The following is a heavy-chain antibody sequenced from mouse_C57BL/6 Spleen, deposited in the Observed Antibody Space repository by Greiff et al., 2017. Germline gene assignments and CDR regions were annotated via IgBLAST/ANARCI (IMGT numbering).Heavy chain of an antibody. CDR1: GYTFTSYW. CDR3: ARGSWYFDV. J-gene: IGHJ1*03. CDR2: IHPNSGST. Sequence: VQLQQPGAELVKPGASVKLSCKASGYTFTSYWMHWVKQRPGQGIEWIGMIHPNSGSTNYNEKFKRKATLTVDKSSSTAYMQLSSLTSEDSAVYYCARGSWYFDVWGTGTTVTVSS. V-gene: IGHV1-64*01.